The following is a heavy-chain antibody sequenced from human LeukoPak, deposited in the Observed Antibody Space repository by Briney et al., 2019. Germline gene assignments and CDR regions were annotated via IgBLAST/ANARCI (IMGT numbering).Heavy chain of an antibody. CDR2: IYYSGST. Sequence: SETLSLTCAVSGYSISSSNWWGWIRQPPGKGLEWIGYIYYSGSTYYNPSLKSRVTMSVDTSKNQCSLKLSSVTAVDTAVYYCARNPLNCSSTSCYGSYGTDVWGKGTTVTVSS. D-gene: IGHD2-2*01. CDR3: ARNPLNCSSTSCYGSYGTDV. CDR1: GYSISSSNW. V-gene: IGHV4-28*01. J-gene: IGHJ6*04.